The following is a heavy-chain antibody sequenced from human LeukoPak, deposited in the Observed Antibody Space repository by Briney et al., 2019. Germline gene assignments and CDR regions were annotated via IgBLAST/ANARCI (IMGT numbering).Heavy chain of an antibody. Sequence: SVKVSCKASGYTFASSGITWVRQAPGQGLEWMGRIIPILGIANYAQKFQGRVTITADKSTSTAYMELSSLRSEDTAVYYCAREEGYSSSWYWFDPWGQGTLVTVSS. CDR3: AREEGYSSSWYWFDP. CDR1: GYTFASSG. CDR2: IIPILGIA. D-gene: IGHD6-13*01. J-gene: IGHJ5*02. V-gene: IGHV1-69*04.